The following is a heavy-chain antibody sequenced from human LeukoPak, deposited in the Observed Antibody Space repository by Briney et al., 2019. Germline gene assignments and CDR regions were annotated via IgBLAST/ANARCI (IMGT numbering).Heavy chain of an antibody. D-gene: IGHD6-13*01. V-gene: IGHV3-73*01. Sequence: SGGSLRLSCAASGFTFSGSVMHWVRQASGKGLEWVGRIRSKANSYATTYAASVKGRFTISRDDSKNTAYLQMNSLKPEDTAVYYCAKDSSSWSYSDPDAFDIWGQGTMVTVSS. CDR3: AKDSSSWSYSDPDAFDI. CDR1: GFTFSGSV. CDR2: IRSKANSYAT. J-gene: IGHJ3*02.